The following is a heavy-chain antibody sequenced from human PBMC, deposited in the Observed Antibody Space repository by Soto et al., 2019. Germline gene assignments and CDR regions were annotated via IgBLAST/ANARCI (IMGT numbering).Heavy chain of an antibody. J-gene: IGHJ6*02. D-gene: IGHD1-7*01. V-gene: IGHV1-2*04. CDR1: GYTFTGYY. CDR2: INPNSGGT. CDR3: ASPVNQWKYRAYYYGMDV. Sequence: ASVKVSFKASGYTFTGYYMHWVRQAPGQGLEWMGWINPNSGGTNYAQKFQGWVTMTRDTSISTAYMELSRLRSDDTAVYHWASPVNQWKYRAYYYGMDVWGQGTKVTVCS.